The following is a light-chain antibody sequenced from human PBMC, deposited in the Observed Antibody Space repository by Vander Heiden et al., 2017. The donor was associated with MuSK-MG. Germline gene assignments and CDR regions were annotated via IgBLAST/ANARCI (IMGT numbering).Light chain of an antibody. CDR3: CSYAGSGIYV. Sequence: QSALTQPASVSGSPGQSITISCTGTSSDIGTYNLVSWYQQHQGRAPKLMIYEVTSRPSGFSSGFSGSKSGNTASLTISGLRAEDEADYYCCSYAGSGIYVFGTGTRVTVL. J-gene: IGLJ1*01. CDR2: EVT. V-gene: IGLV2-23*02. CDR1: SSDIGTYNL.